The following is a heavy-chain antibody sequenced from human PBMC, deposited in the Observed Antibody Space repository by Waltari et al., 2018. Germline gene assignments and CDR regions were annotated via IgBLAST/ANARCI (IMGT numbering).Heavy chain of an antibody. CDR3: ARAPPFLTRELDY. J-gene: IGHJ4*02. CDR2: INHSGST. D-gene: IGHD3-9*01. V-gene: IGHV4-34*01. CDR1: GGSFSGYY. Sequence: QVQLQQWGAGLLKPSETLSLTCAVYGGSFSGYYWSWIRQPPGKGLEWIGEINHSGSTNYNPSLKSRVTISVDTSKNQFSLKLSSVTAADTAVYYCARAPPFLTRELDYWGQGTLVTVSS.